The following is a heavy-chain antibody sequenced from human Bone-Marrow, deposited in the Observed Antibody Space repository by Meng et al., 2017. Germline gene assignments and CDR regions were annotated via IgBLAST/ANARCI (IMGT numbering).Heavy chain of an antibody. CDR1: GGTFSSYA. CDR2: IIPIFGTA. D-gene: IGHD3-3*01. CDR3: ARDIGLFGVVIIGYYGMDV. J-gene: IGHJ6*02. Sequence: SVKVSCKASGGTFSSYAISWVRQVPGQGLEWMGGIIPIFGTANYAQKFQGRVTITADKSTSTAYMELSSLRSEDTAVYYCARDIGLFGVVIIGYYGMDVWGQGTTVTVSS. V-gene: IGHV1-69*06.